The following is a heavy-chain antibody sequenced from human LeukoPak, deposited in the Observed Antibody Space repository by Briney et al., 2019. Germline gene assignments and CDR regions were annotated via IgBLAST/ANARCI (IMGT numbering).Heavy chain of an antibody. V-gene: IGHV1-46*01. Sequence: ASVKVSCKASGYTFTSYYMHWVRQAPGQGLEWMGIINPSGGSTSYAQKFQGRVTMTRDTSTSTVYMELSSLRSEDTAVYYCARDVSHRLFYDSSGYYILFDYWGQGTLVTVSS. D-gene: IGHD3-22*01. CDR2: INPSGGST. CDR3: ARDVSHRLFYDSSGYYILFDY. CDR1: GYTFTSYY. J-gene: IGHJ4*02.